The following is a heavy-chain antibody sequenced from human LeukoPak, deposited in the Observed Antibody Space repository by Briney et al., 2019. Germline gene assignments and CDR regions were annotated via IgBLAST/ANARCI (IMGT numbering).Heavy chain of an antibody. CDR1: GFTFSAYN. V-gene: IGHV3-30*01. Sequence: GGSLRLSCAASGFTFSAYNMHWVRQAPGKGLEWVAVISFDGSKKYYADSVKGRFTISRDNSRSTLYLQMNSLRPEDTAVYYCAGDYKGICTGECCYSSTLADWGLGTLVTVSA. CDR3: AGDYKGICTGECCYSSTLAD. J-gene: IGHJ4*02. D-gene: IGHD2-8*02. CDR2: ISFDGSKK.